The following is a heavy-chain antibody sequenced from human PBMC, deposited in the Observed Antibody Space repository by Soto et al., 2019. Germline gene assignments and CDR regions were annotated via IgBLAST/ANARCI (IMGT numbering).Heavy chain of an antibody. CDR2: VYHTGNA. D-gene: IGHD2-15*01. CDR1: GGSIHSFY. J-gene: IGHJ5*02. Sequence: QVQLQESGPGLVKPSETLSLTCTVSGGSIHSFYWSWIRQPPGKGLEWIGYVYHTGNANYNPSLSSRVTISVYTSKNHFSLRLSSLTAADTAIYYCVRHGYCGGGSCDWFDPWGQGTLVTVSS. CDR3: VRHGYCGGGSCDWFDP. V-gene: IGHV4-59*08.